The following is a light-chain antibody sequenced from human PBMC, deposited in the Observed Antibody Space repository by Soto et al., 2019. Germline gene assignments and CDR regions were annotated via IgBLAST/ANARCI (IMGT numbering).Light chain of an antibody. CDR2: WAS. V-gene: IGKV4-1*01. CDR3: QQYFSSPFT. Sequence: DIVMTQSPDSLAVSLGERATINCTSSQSVLYSSNNKRYLAWYQQKPGQPPKLLISWASTRESGVPDRFSGSGSGTDFSLTISSLLAEDVAVYYCQQYFSSPFTFGQGTKLEIK. J-gene: IGKJ2*01. CDR1: QSVLYSSNNKRY.